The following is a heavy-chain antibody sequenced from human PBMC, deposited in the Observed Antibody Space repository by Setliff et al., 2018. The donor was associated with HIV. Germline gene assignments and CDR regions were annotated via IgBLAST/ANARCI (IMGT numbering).Heavy chain of an antibody. CDR1: GGSFSGYY. J-gene: IGHJ6*02. CDR3: AGSSRGWLERYYYYGMDV. D-gene: IGHD6-19*01. Sequence: SETLSLTCAVYGGSFSGYYWSWIRQPPGKGLEWIGETNHSGSTNYNPSLKSRVTISVDTSKNQFSLKLSSVTAADTAVYYCAGSSRGWLERYYYYGMDVWGQGTTVTVSS. CDR2: TNHSGST. V-gene: IGHV4-34*01.